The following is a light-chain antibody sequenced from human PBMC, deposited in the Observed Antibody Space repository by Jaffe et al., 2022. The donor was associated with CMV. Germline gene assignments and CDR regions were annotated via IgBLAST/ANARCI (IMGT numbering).Light chain of an antibody. Sequence: EVVVTQSPATLSVSPGERVTLSCWASQNIYTNLAWYQQKPGQTPRLLIYGASTRATGVPARFSGGGSGTEFALTISSLQSEDFAVYYCQQYNIWPRTFGQGTKVEIK. CDR3: QQYNIWPRT. J-gene: IGKJ1*01. CDR1: QNIYTN. CDR2: GAS. V-gene: IGKV3-15*01.